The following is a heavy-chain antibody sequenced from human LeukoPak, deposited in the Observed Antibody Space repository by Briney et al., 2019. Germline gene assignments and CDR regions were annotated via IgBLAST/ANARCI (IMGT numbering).Heavy chain of an antibody. V-gene: IGHV3-23*01. CDR1: GFTFSSYA. CDR2: ITGGGGNT. J-gene: IGHJ4*02. Sequence: GGSLRLSCAASGFTFSSYAMSWVRQAPGKGLEWVSVITGGGGNTYYADSVKGRFTISRDNSKNTLYLQMNSLRAEDTAVYYCAKGGGSGWSFDYWGRGTLVTVSS. CDR3: AKGGGSGWSFDY. D-gene: IGHD6-19*01.